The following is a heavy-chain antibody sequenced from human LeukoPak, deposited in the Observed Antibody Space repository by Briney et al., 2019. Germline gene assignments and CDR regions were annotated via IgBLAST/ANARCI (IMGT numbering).Heavy chain of an antibody. V-gene: IGHV1-18*04. Sequence: ASVKVSCKASGYTFSDYYIHWVRQAPGQGLEWMGWISAYNGNTNYAQKLQGRVTMTTDTSTSTAYMELRSLRSDDTAVYYCARTSSTVNADDYWGPGTPVTVSS. J-gene: IGHJ4*02. D-gene: IGHD4-17*01. CDR2: ISAYNGNT. CDR3: ARTSSTVNADDY. CDR1: GYTFSDYY.